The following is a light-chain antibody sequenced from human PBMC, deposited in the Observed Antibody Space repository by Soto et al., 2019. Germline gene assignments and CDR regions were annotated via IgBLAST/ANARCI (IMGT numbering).Light chain of an antibody. CDR1: QSVSSY. V-gene: IGKV3-11*01. J-gene: IGKJ2*01. Sequence: EIVLTQSPATLSLSPGERATLSCRASQSVSSYLAWYQQKPGQAPRLLIYDASNRATGIPARFSGSGSGTDVTLTISSLEPEDVAVSYCQQRSNWLYTFGQGTKLEIK. CDR2: DAS. CDR3: QQRSNWLYT.